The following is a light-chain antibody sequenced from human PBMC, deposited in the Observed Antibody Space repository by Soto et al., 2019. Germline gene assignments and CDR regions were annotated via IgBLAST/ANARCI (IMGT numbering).Light chain of an antibody. CDR1: QSIRSNY. J-gene: IGKJ1*01. CDR3: ALYVSWT. V-gene: IGKV3-20*01. CDR2: GAA. Sequence: EIVLTQSPGTLSVSPGERATLSCRASQSIRSNYLAWYQQKPGQAPSLLIYGAAGRATGIPDRFSGRGYGIDFTLNISRLEHADFEIYYCALYVSWTFGQGTKVEIK.